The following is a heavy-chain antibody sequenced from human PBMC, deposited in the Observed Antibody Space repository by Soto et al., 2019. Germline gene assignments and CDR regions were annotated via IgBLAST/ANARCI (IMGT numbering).Heavy chain of an antibody. V-gene: IGHV3-74*01. CDR3: ARDVSSWKDAFDI. CDR1: GFTFSSYW. J-gene: IGHJ3*02. Sequence: VQLVESGGGLVQPGGSLRLSCAASGFTFSSYWMHWVRQAPGKGLVWVSRINSDGSSRSYADSVKGRFTISRDNAKNTLYLQMNSLRAEDTAVYYCARDVSSWKDAFDIWGQGTMVTVSS. D-gene: IGHD6-13*01. CDR2: INSDGSSR.